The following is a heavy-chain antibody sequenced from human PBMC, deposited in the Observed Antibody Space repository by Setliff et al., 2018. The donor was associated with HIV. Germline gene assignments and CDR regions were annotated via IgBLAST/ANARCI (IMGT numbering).Heavy chain of an antibody. Sequence: PGESLKISCKGSGYNFATYWIAWVRQMPGKGLEWMGIIYPGDSDTRYSPSFQGQVSISADMSINSAYLQWDSLEASDTAIYYCARHPPYYTGWYPLDYWGQGTLVTVSS. CDR3: ARHPPYYTGWYPLDY. V-gene: IGHV5-51*01. D-gene: IGHD6-19*01. J-gene: IGHJ4*02. CDR2: IYPGDSDT. CDR1: GYNFATYW.